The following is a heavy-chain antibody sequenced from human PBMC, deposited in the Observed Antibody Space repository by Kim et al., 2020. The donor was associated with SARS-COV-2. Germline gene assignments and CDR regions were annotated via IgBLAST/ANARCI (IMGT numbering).Heavy chain of an antibody. CDR1: GFTLSSYW. Sequence: GGSLRLSCAASGFTLSSYWMHWVRQAPGKGLEWVSRINSDGTTINYADSVKGRFTISRDNRKNTMSLQMSSLRAEDTALYYCARRSYSSGWYYFDLWGQGTLVTVSS. D-gene: IGHD6-19*01. J-gene: IGHJ4*02. CDR2: INSDGTTI. V-gene: IGHV3-74*01. CDR3: ARRSYSSGWYYFDL.